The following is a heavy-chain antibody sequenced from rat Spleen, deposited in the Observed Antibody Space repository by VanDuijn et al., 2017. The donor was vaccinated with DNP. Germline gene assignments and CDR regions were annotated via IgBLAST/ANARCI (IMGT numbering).Heavy chain of an antibody. CDR3: ARWPGYNPPYAMDA. D-gene: IGHD1-4*01. CDR2: INSAGTT. Sequence: EVQLQESGPGLVKPSQSLSLICSVTGYSITSSYRWSWIRKFPGNKLEWMGSINSAGTTKYNPSLKSRISITRDTSKNQLFLQVNSVTTEDTATYHCARWPGYNPPYAMDACGQGTSVTVSS. J-gene: IGHJ4*01. CDR1: GYSITSSYR. V-gene: IGHV3-3*01.